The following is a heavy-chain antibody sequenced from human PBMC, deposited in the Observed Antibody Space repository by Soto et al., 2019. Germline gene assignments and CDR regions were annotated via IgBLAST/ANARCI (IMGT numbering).Heavy chain of an antibody. J-gene: IGHJ6*02. CDR3: ARGDVLVLEIYGMDV. V-gene: IGHV4-31*03. CDR1: GGSISSGGYY. CDR2: IYYSGST. Sequence: TLSLTCTVSGGSISSGGYYWSWIRQHPGKGLEWIGYIYYSGSTYYNPSLKSRVTISVDTSKNQFSLKLSSVTAADTAVYYCARGDVLVLEIYGMDVWGQGTTVTVSS. D-gene: IGHD1-1*01.